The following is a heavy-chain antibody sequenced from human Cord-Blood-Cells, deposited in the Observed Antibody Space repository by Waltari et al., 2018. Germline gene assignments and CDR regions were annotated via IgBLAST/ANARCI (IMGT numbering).Heavy chain of an antibody. J-gene: IGHJ3*02. Sequence: QVQLVQSGAEVKKPGSSVKVSCKASGGTFSGYAISWVRQAPGQGLEWMGGIIPICGTANYAQKFQGRVTITADESTSTAYMELSSLRSEDTAVYYCASFYGSGSYYAFDIWGQGTMVTVSS. CDR2: IIPICGTA. CDR1: GGTFSGYA. D-gene: IGHD3-10*01. V-gene: IGHV1-69*12. CDR3: ASFYGSGSYYAFDI.